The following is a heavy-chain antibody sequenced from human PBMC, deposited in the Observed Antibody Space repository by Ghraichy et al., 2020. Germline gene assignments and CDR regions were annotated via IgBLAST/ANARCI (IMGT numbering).Heavy chain of an antibody. J-gene: IGHJ4*02. Sequence: GESLNISCAASGFTFTFSGYGMHWVRQAPGKGLEWVAVLGYDGNIQYYADSVKGRFTISRDTSKNTLFLQMNSLRAEDTAVYYCARYSAGSGYDCWGQGAL. D-gene: IGHD2-8*02. CDR1: GFTFTFSGYG. CDR3: ARYSAGSGYDC. V-gene: IGHV3-33*01. CDR2: LGYDGNIQ.